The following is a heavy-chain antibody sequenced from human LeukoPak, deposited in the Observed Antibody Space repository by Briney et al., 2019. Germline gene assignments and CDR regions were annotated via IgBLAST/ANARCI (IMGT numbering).Heavy chain of an antibody. V-gene: IGHV1-69*04. CDR1: GGTFSSYA. CDR2: IIPIFGIA. Sequence: GASVKVSCKASGGTFSSYAISWVRQAPGQGLEWMGRIIPIFGIANYAQKFQGRVTITADKSTSTAYMELSSLRSEDTAVYYCAGSANWNHNWFDPWGQGTLVTVSS. J-gene: IGHJ5*02. D-gene: IGHD1-1*01. CDR3: AGSANWNHNWFDP.